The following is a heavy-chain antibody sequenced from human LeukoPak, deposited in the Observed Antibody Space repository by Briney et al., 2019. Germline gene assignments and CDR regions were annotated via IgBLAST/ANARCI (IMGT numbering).Heavy chain of an antibody. Sequence: SETLSLTCTVSGGSISSYYWSWIRQPPGKGLEWIAHIHDSGSTYYNPSLKSRLTISVDTSKNQFSLRLSSVTAADTAVYYCARHLNGGTYPLDHWGQGTLVTVSS. CDR1: GGSISSYY. V-gene: IGHV4-59*08. J-gene: IGHJ4*02. D-gene: IGHD1-26*01. CDR2: IHDSGST. CDR3: ARHLNGGTYPLDH.